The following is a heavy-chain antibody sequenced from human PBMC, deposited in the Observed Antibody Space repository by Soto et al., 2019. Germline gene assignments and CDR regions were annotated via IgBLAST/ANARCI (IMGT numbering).Heavy chain of an antibody. D-gene: IGHD3-10*01. CDR2: ISGSGGST. V-gene: IGHV3-23*01. Sequence: GGSLRLSCAASGFTFSSYAMSWVRQAPGKGLEWVSAISGSGGSTYYADSVKGRFTISRDNSKNTLYLQMNSLRAEDTAVYYCAKDFRGSGSYFRNWFDPWGQGTLVTVSS. CDR1: GFTFSSYA. J-gene: IGHJ5*02. CDR3: AKDFRGSGSYFRNWFDP.